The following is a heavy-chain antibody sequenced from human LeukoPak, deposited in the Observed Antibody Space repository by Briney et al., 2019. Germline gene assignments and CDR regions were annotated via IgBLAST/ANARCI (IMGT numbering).Heavy chain of an antibody. J-gene: IGHJ4*02. CDR3: ARLYSSGWYFDY. V-gene: IGHV4-61*01. Sequence: PSETLSLTCTVSGGSVSSGSYYWSWIRQPPGKGLGWIGYIYYSGSTNYNPSLKSRITISVDTSKNQFSLKLSSVTAADTAVYYCARLYSSGWYFDYWGQGTLVTVSS. CDR1: GGSVSSGSYY. CDR2: IYYSGST. D-gene: IGHD6-19*01.